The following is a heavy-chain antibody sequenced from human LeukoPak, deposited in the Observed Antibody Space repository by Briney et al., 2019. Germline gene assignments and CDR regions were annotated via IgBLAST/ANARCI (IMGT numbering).Heavy chain of an antibody. J-gene: IGHJ4*02. CDR2: ISSSSTNI. Sequence: PGGSLRLSCAASGFTFSRYNVNWVRQAPGKGLEWVSSISSSSTNIYYADSVKGRFTISRDNAKNSLYLQMNSLRAEDTAVYYCAKAPIAVAIPYYFDYWGQGTLVTVSS. V-gene: IGHV3-21*04. CDR1: GFTFSRYN. CDR3: AKAPIAVAIPYYFDY. D-gene: IGHD6-19*01.